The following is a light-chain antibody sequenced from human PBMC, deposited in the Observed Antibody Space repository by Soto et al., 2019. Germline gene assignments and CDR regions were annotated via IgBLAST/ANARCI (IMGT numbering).Light chain of an antibody. CDR3: QQYGSSPYT. CDR2: GAS. Sequence: EIVLTQSPGTLSLSPGETATLSCRASQSVSSSYLAWYQQKPGQAPRLLIYGASSTATSIPDRFSGSGSGTDVTLTLSRLEPDDFAVYYCQQYGSSPYTFGQGTKLEIK. CDR1: QSVSSSY. V-gene: IGKV3-20*01. J-gene: IGKJ2*01.